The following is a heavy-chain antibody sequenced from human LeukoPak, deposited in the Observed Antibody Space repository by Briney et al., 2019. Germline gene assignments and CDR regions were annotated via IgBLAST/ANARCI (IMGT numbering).Heavy chain of an antibody. CDR1: GNYW. J-gene: IGHJ4*02. D-gene: IGHD3-3*01. CDR3: VRSGFDY. CDR2: INSDGSWT. V-gene: IGHV3-74*01. Sequence: GGSLRLSCAASGNYWMHWVRQAPGKGLVWVSHINSDGSWTSYADSVKGRFTISRDNSKNTLYLQMNSLRTEDTAVYYCVRSGFDYWGQGALVTVSS.